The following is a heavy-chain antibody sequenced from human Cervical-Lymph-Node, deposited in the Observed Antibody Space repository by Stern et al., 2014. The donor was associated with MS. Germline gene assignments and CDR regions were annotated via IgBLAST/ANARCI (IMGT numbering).Heavy chain of an antibody. J-gene: IGHJ4*02. D-gene: IGHD6-13*01. Sequence: VQLVESGAEVQQPGSSMKVSCTASGCSFSTFHISWVRQAPGHRLEWLGVIKPMFGTTHYAQQVQGRFTISADESTITRNRDMRSLRSEDAAIYYCVRDQGGIAGSWGQGTQVIVSS. V-gene: IGHV1-69*01. CDR1: GCSFSTFH. CDR2: IKPMFGTT. CDR3: VRDQGGIAGS.